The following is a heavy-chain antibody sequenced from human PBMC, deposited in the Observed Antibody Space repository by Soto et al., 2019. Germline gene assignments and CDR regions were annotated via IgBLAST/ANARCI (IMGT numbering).Heavy chain of an antibody. V-gene: IGHV3-23*01. J-gene: IGHJ4*02. Sequence: LRLSCAASGFTFSNYAMSWVRQAPGKGLEWVSGLSGSGSRTYYADSVKGRFTISRDNSKNTLYLQMNDLRAEDTAVYYCAKPRITIFVREPDSWGQGTLVTVSS. CDR1: GFTFSNYA. CDR3: AKPRITIFVREPDS. CDR2: LSGSGSRT. D-gene: IGHD3-3*01.